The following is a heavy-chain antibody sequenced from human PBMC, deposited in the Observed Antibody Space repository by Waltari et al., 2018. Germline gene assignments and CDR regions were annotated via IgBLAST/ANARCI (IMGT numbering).Heavy chain of an antibody. Sequence: QLQLQESGPGLVKPSETLSLTCTVSGGSISSSSYYWGWTRQPPGKGLEWIGSIYYSGSTYYNPSLKSRVTISVDTSKNQFSLKLSSVTAADTAVYYCASFQRNDFWSGYPEYWGQGTLVTVSS. J-gene: IGHJ4*02. CDR2: IYYSGST. V-gene: IGHV4-39*01. CDR1: GGSISSSSYY. CDR3: ASFQRNDFWSGYPEY. D-gene: IGHD3-3*01.